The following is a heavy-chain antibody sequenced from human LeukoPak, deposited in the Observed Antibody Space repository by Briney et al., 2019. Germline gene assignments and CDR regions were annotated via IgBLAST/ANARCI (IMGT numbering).Heavy chain of an antibody. V-gene: IGHV4-59*01. CDR3: ARGSAGTTEDFDY. J-gene: IGHJ4*02. Sequence: SETLSLTCTVSGGSISGYYWSWIRQPPGKGLEWIGYIYYSGSTNYNPSLKSRVTISVDTSKNQFSLKLSSVTAADTAVYYCARGSAGTTEDFDYWGQGTLVTVSS. CDR2: IYYSGST. CDR1: GGSISGYY. D-gene: IGHD1-1*01.